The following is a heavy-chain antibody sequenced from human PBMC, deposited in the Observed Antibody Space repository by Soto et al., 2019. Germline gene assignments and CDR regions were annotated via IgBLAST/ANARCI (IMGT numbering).Heavy chain of an antibody. D-gene: IGHD3-22*01. Sequence: PSETLSLTCAVSGGSISSGGYSWSWIRQPPGKGLEWIGYIYHSGSTYYNPSLKSRVTISVDRSKNQFSLKLSSVTAADTAVYYCVRTYYYETSGPFDLWGQGILVTVSS. CDR2: IYHSGST. V-gene: IGHV4-30-2*01. J-gene: IGHJ4*02. CDR1: GGSISSGGYS. CDR3: VRTYYYETSGPFDL.